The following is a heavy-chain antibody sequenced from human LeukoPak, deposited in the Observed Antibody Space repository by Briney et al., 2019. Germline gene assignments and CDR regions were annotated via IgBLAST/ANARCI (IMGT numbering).Heavy chain of an antibody. J-gene: IGHJ4*02. D-gene: IGHD6-6*01. V-gene: IGHV7-4-1*02. CDR1: GCTFTSYA. Sequence: ASVKVSCKASGCTFTSYAMNWVRQAPGQGLEWMGWINTNTGNPTYAQGFTGRFVFSLDTSVSTAYLQISSLKAEDTAVYYCARLASSSIATPTLDYWGQGTLVTVSS. CDR2: INTNTGNP. CDR3: ARLASSSIATPTLDY.